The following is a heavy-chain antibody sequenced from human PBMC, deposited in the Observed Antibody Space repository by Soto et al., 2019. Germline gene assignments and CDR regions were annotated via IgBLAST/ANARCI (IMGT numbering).Heavy chain of an antibody. CDR1: GDTFSRYS. D-gene: IGHD2-2*01. V-gene: IGHV1-69*12. Sequence: QVQLVQSGAEVKKPGSLVKVSCKASGDTFSRYSISWVRQAPGQGLEWMGGIFPVFGTATYAQKFQRRVLIIADESTTTAYMKLTSLTSEDTAVYYCAVGPSAAAWYSHGMDVWGQGTTVTVSS. CDR2: IFPVFGTA. CDR3: AVGPSAAAWYSHGMDV. J-gene: IGHJ6*02.